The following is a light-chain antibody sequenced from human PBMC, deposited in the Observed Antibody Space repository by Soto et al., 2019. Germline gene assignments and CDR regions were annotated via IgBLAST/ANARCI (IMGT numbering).Light chain of an antibody. CDR3: LQYGSSVWT. CDR2: GAS. CDR1: QRLSSNY. J-gene: IGKJ1*01. V-gene: IGKV3-20*01. Sequence: IVLTQAPGTLPFSQVERAMLSCSSSQRLSSNYLACFQQKPGQAPRLLIYGASSRATGIPDRFSGSGSGTDFTLTIPRLEPEDFAVYYCLQYGSSVWTFGQRSKVDI.